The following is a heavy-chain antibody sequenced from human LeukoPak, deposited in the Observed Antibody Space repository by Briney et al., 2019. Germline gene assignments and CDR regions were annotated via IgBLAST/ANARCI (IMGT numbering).Heavy chain of an antibody. D-gene: IGHD2-15*01. CDR1: GFTFSSYA. CDR2: ISGSGGST. Sequence: GGSLRLSCAASGFTFSSYAMSWVRQAPGKGLEWVSAISGSGGSTYYADSVKGRFTISRDNSKNTLYLQMNSLRAEDTAVYCCAREAAYCSGGSCYSFWGQGTLVTVSS. CDR3: AREAAYCSGGSCYSF. J-gene: IGHJ4*02. V-gene: IGHV3-23*01.